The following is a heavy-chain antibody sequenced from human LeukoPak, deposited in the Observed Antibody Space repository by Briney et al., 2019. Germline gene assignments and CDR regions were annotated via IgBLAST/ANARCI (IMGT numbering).Heavy chain of an antibody. CDR1: GYTFTSYA. V-gene: IGHV1-18*01. J-gene: IGHJ4*02. CDR2: ISAYNGNT. Sequence: ASVKVSCKASGYTFTSYAMNWVRQAPGQGLEWMGWISAYNGNTNYAQKLQGRVTMTTDTSTSTAYMELRSLRSDDTAVYYCARNGYIGYGLGYFDYWGQGTLVTVSS. D-gene: IGHD5-12*01. CDR3: ARNGYIGYGLGYFDY.